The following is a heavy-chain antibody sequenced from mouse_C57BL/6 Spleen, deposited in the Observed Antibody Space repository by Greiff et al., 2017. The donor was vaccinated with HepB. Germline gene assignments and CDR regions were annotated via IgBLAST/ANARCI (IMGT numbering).Heavy chain of an antibody. Sequence: VKLMESGAELVRPGTSVKVSCKASGYAFTNYLIEWVKQRPGQGLEWIGVINPGSGSTNYNEKFKGKATLTADKSSSTAYMQLSSLTSEDAAVYFCARRAQSSHYFDYWGQGTTLTVSS. CDR3: ARRAQSSHYFDY. J-gene: IGHJ2*01. CDR2: INPGSGST. CDR1: GYAFTNYL. D-gene: IGHD3-2*02. V-gene: IGHV1-54*01.